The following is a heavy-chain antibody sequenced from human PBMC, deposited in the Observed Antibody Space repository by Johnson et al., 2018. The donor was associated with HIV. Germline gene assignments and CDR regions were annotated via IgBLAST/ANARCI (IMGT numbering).Heavy chain of an antibody. Sequence: EVQLVESGGGLVQPGASLRLSCAASGFTFRNFWMNWVRQAPGKGLVWVANINQEGGGKYYVDSVKGRFTISRDNAKNSLYLQMNNLRAEDTAMYYCARSDASDIWGQGTMVTVSS. CDR1: GFTFRNFW. CDR2: INQEGGGK. V-gene: IGHV3-7*01. CDR3: ARSDASDI. J-gene: IGHJ3*02.